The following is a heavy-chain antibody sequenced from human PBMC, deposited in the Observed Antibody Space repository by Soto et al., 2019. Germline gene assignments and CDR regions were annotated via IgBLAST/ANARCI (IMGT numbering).Heavy chain of an antibody. CDR3: ARKALRDGYNYALGPLDY. V-gene: IGHV3-30-3*01. CDR1: GFTFSSYA. J-gene: IGHJ4*02. D-gene: IGHD5-12*01. Sequence: QVQLVESGGCVGQPGRSLRLSCAASGFTFSSYAMHWVRQAPGKGLEWVAVISYDGSNKYYADSVKGRFTISRDNSKNPLYLQMNSLRAEDTAVYYCARKALRDGYNYALGPLDYWGQGTLVTVSS. CDR2: ISYDGSNK.